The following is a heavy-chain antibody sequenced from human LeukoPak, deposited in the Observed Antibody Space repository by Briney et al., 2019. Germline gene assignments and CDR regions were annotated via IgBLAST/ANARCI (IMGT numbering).Heavy chain of an antibody. Sequence: PSETLSLTCTVAGGSITSGGVYWSWIRQHPGKGVEWIGYIYRSGTTYYNPSVESRATISVDTSKNQFSLKLTSVTAPDTASYYCARGPSSSDYFYMDVWGKGTPVIVSS. CDR2: IYRSGTT. CDR3: ARGPSSSDYFYMDV. V-gene: IGHV4-31*03. D-gene: IGHD6-6*01. CDR1: GGSITSGGVY. J-gene: IGHJ6*03.